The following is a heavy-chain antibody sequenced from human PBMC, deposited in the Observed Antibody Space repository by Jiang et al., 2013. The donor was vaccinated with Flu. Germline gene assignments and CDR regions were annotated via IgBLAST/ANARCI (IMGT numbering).Heavy chain of an antibody. CDR1: GGSISSYY. Sequence: GPGLVKPSETLSLTCTVSGGSISSYYWSWIRQPPGKGLEWIGYIYYSGSTNYNPSLKSRVTISVDTSKNQFSLKLSSVTAADTAVYYCARDSYGDLDCWGQGTLVTVSS. CDR3: ARDSYGDLDC. CDR2: IYYSGST. V-gene: IGHV4-59*01. J-gene: IGHJ4*02. D-gene: IGHD4-17*01.